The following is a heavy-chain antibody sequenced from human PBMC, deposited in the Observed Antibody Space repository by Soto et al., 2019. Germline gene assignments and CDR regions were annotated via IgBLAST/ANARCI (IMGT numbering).Heavy chain of an antibody. CDR3: ARHRNWKVDY. J-gene: IGHJ4*02. D-gene: IGHD1-1*01. CDR2: AYYSEST. Sequence: XXTRSLNCTVCEASIRRSTYEWGLIRQPPGRGLEWIGSAYYSESTYYNPSLKSRVTISVDTSKNQFSLKVRSVTAADTAVYYCARHRNWKVDYWGQGTLVTVSS. V-gene: IGHV4-39*01. CDR1: EASIRRSTYE.